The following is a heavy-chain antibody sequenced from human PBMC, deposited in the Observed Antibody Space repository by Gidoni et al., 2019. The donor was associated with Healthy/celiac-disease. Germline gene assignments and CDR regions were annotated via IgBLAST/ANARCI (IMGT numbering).Heavy chain of an antibody. D-gene: IGHD2-8*01. V-gene: IGHV3-7*01. CDR3: ARETLMVSRAFDI. J-gene: IGHJ3*02. Sequence: EVQLVESGGGLVQPGGSLRLSCAASGFTFSSYWMSWVRQAPGKGLEWVANIKQDGSEKYYVDSVKGRFTISRDNAKNSLYLQMNSLRAEDTAVYYCARETLMVSRAFDIWGQGTMVTVSS. CDR2: IKQDGSEK. CDR1: GFTFSSYW.